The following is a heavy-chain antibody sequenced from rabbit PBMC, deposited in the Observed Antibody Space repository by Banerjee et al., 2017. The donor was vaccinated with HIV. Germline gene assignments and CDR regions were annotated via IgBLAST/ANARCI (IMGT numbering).Heavy chain of an antibody. V-gene: IGHV1S40*01. D-gene: IGHD8-1*01. J-gene: IGHJ4*01. Sequence: QSLEESGGDLVKPGASLTLTCTASGFSFSSRYWICWVRQAPGKGLEWIACIYTGSSGRTYYASWAKGRFTISKTSSTTVTLQMPSLTAADTATYFCARGSGGSSYPFNLWGPGTLVTVS. CDR2: IYTGSSGRT. CDR1: GFSFSSRYW. CDR3: ARGSGGSSYPFNL.